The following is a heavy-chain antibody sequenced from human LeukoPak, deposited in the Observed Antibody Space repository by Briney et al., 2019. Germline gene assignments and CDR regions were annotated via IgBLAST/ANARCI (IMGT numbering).Heavy chain of an antibody. V-gene: IGHV1-8*03. J-gene: IGHJ4*02. D-gene: IGHD6-6*01. CDR3: AIIEYSSSSFDY. CDR2: MNPNSGNT. CDR1: GYTFTSYD. Sequence: ASVKVSCKPSGYTFTSYDINWVRQATGQGREWMGWMNPNSGNTGYAQKFQGRVTITRNTYLSTAYMELSRLRSDDTAVYYCAIIEYSSSSFDYWGQGTMVTVSS.